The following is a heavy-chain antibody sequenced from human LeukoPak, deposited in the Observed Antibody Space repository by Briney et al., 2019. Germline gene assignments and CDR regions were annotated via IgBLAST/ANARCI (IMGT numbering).Heavy chain of an antibody. J-gene: IGHJ4*02. V-gene: IGHV1-2*02. Sequence: ASVTVSCKASRYTFTGYYIHWVRQAPGQGLEWMGWINPNSGGTNYAQKFQGRVTMTRDTSISTAYMELSRLRSDDTAVYYCAREYSGYDYWGQGTLVTVSS. CDR1: RYTFTGYY. CDR3: AREYSGYDY. D-gene: IGHD5-12*01. CDR2: INPNSGGT.